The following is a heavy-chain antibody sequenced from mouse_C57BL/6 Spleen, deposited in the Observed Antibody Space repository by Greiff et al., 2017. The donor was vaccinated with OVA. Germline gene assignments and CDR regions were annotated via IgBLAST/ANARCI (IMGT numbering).Heavy chain of an antibody. D-gene: IGHD3-3*01. CDR1: GFTFSDYY. J-gene: IGHJ1*03. CDR3: ARDKGGRYFGV. V-gene: IGHV5-16*01. Sequence: DVQLVESEGGLVQPGSSLKLSCTASGFTFSDYYMAWVRQVPEKGLEWVAIINYDGSSIYYLDSLKSRFIISSDNAKNILYLQMSSLKSEDTATYDCARDKGGRYFGVWGTGATVTVSS. CDR2: INYDGSSI.